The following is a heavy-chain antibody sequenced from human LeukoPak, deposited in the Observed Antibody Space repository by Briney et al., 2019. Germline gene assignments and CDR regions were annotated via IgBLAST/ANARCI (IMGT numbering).Heavy chain of an antibody. CDR3: ARPVGYSGSGSYYGF. J-gene: IGHJ4*02. CDR2: ISGTADTT. CDR1: GFYSNDYARYA. V-gene: IGHV3-23*01. Sequence: GGSLRLSCAGSGFYSNDYARYAMSWVRQAPGKGLEWVSAISGTADTTKYADSVKGRFTISRDNSKNTLYLQMNSLRAEDTAVYYCARPVGYSGSGSYYGFWGQGTLVTVSS. D-gene: IGHD3-10*01.